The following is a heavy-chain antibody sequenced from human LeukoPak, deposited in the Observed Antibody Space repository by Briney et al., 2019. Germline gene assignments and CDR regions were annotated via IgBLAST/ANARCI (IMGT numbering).Heavy chain of an antibody. Sequence: GGSLKLSCAASGFTFSTYAMSWVRQTPGKGLEWVSAISGSGGSTYYADSVKGRFTISRDNSKSTLYLQMNSLRAEDRAVYYCAKSRVSYYYGMDVWGQGTTVTVSS. CDR1: GFTFSTYA. V-gene: IGHV3-23*01. J-gene: IGHJ6*02. CDR3: AKSRVSYYYGMDV. CDR2: ISGSGGST.